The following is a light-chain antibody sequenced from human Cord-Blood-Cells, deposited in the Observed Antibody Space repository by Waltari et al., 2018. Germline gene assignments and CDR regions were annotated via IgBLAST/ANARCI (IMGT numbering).Light chain of an antibody. Sequence: QSALTQPPSVSGSPGQSVTLSCTGTSSDVGSYNSVSWYQQPPGTAPKLMIYEVSNRPSGVPDRFSGSKSGNTASLTISGLQAEDEADYYCSSYTSSSTLVFGGGTKLTVL. V-gene: IGLV2-18*02. CDR3: SSYTSSSTLV. J-gene: IGLJ2*01. CDR2: EVS. CDR1: SSDVGSYNS.